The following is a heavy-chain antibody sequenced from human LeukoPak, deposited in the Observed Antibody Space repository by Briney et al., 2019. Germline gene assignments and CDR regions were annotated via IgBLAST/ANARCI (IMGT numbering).Heavy chain of an antibody. J-gene: IGHJ4*02. Sequence: SETLSLTCTVSGGSISSSSYYWGWIRQPPGKGLEWIGYIYYSGSTNYNPSLKSRVTISVDTSKNQFSLKLSSVTAADTAVYYCARGDAGGNSLYYFDYWGQGTLVTVSS. CDR2: IYYSGST. CDR1: GGSISSSSYY. D-gene: IGHD4-23*01. CDR3: ARGDAGGNSLYYFDY. V-gene: IGHV4-61*05.